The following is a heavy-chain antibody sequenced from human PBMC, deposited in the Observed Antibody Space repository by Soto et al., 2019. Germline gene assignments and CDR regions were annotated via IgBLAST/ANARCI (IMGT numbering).Heavy chain of an antibody. V-gene: IGHV3-23*01. CDR1: GFIFSSYA. J-gene: IGHJ5*02. CDR3: AKGYGEGWFDP. D-gene: IGHD4-17*01. Sequence: EVQLLESGGGLVQPGGSLRLSCAASGFIFSSYAMTWVRQAPGKGPEWVSSISGSGSITYNHDSVKGRFTISNDNSRNTLYLQMNSLRAEDTAVYYCAKGYGEGWFDPWGQGTLVTVSS. CDR2: ISGSGSIT.